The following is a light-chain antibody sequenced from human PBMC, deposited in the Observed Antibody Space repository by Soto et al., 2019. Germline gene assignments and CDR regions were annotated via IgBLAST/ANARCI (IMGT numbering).Light chain of an antibody. J-gene: IGLJ1*01. CDR2: EVS. Sequence: QSVLTQPASVSGSPGQSITISCTGTSSDVGGYNYVSWYQQHPGKGPKLMIYEVSNRPSGVSNCFSGSKSGNTATLTISGLQAEDEADYYCSSYTSTTTRVFGTGTKLTV. CDR1: SSDVGGYNY. V-gene: IGLV2-14*03. CDR3: SSYTSTTTRV.